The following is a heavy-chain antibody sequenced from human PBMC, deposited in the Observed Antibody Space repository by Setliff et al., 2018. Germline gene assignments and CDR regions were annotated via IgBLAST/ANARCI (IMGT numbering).Heavy chain of an antibody. Sequence: PGGSLRLSCAASGFTFSSYSMNWVRQAPGKGLEWVSYISSSGSTIYYADSVKGRFTISRDNAKNSLYLQMNSLRAEDTAVYYCARVVLAGDFDYWGQGTLVTVSS. CDR3: ARVVLAGDFDY. D-gene: IGHD2-21*01. CDR2: ISSSGSTI. CDR1: GFTFSSYS. V-gene: IGHV3-48*04. J-gene: IGHJ4*02.